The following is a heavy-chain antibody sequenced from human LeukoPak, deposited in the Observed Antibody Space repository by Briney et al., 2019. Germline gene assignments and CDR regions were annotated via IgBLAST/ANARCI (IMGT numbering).Heavy chain of an antibody. J-gene: IGHJ4*02. CDR2: IHHGGRT. Sequence: SETLSLTCAVYGGSFSGYYWSWIRQPPGKGLEWIGEIHHGGRTSHNPSLKSRVTISVDTSKNQFSLKLSSVTAADTAVYYCARASTPLSGYLPDYWGQGTLVTVSS. CDR3: ARASTPLSGYLPDY. D-gene: IGHD3-3*01. V-gene: IGHV4-34*01. CDR1: GGSFSGYY.